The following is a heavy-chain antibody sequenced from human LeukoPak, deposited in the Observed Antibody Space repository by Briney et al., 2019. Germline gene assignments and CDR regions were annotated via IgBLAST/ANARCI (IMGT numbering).Heavy chain of an antibody. Sequence: SSETLSLTCTVSGGSISSYCWSWIRQPAGKGLEWIGRIYTSGSTNYNASLKSRVSMSVDTSKNQFSLKLSSVTAADTAVFYCARENSGSYREFDYWGQGTLVTVSS. CDR2: IYTSGST. V-gene: IGHV4-4*07. J-gene: IGHJ4*02. CDR3: ARENSGSYREFDY. CDR1: GGSISSYC. D-gene: IGHD1-26*01.